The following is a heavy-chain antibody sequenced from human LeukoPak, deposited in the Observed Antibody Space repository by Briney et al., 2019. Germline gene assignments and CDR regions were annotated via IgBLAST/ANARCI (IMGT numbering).Heavy chain of an antibody. Sequence: PGGSLRLSCAASGFTFSSYAMSWVRQAPGKGLEWVSAISGSGGSTYYADSVKGRFTISRDNSKNTLYLQMNSLRAEDTAVYYCAKARSREQLVLLDYWGQGTLVTVSS. CDR2: ISGSGGST. D-gene: IGHD6-6*01. CDR3: AKARSREQLVLLDY. V-gene: IGHV3-23*01. J-gene: IGHJ4*02. CDR1: GFTFSSYA.